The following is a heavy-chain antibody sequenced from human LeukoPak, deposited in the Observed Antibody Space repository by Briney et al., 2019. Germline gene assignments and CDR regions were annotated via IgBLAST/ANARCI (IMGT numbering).Heavy chain of an antibody. Sequence: GGSLRLSCAASGFTFSSYAMHWVRQAPGKGLEWVAVISYDGSNKYYADSVKGRFTISRDNSKNTLYLQMNSLRAEDTAVYYCARKGKLERRLGWFDPWGQGTLVTVSS. CDR2: ISYDGSNK. CDR3: ARKGKLERRLGWFDP. CDR1: GFTFSSYA. V-gene: IGHV3-30*04. J-gene: IGHJ5*02. D-gene: IGHD1-1*01.